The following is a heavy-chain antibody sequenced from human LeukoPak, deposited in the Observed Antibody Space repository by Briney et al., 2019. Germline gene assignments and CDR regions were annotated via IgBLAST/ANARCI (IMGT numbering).Heavy chain of an antibody. V-gene: IGHV3-7*03. CDR3: AHAAIVYGSEGVDV. CDR1: GFTFSSYS. Sequence: PGGSLRLSCAASGFTFSSYSMNWVRQAPGKGLEWVANIKQDGSEKYYVDSVKGQFTISRDNAKNSLYLQMNSLRAEDTAVYYCAHAAIVYGSEGVDVWGQGTTVIVSS. D-gene: IGHD3-10*01. J-gene: IGHJ6*02. CDR2: IKQDGSEK.